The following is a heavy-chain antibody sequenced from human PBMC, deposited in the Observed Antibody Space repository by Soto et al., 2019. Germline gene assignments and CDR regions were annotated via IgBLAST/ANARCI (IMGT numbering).Heavy chain of an antibody. V-gene: IGHV1-8*01. J-gene: IGHJ4*02. D-gene: IGHD1-1*01. CDR3: ARRAETNGWNGFGADKYYFDF. CDR1: GYTFTSYD. Sequence: ASVKVSCKASGYTFTSYDIYWVRQATGQGLEWMGWMNPNTGNSAYAQKFQGRVTVTSDTSINTVHMELSSLRSEDTAVYYCARRAETNGWNGFGADKYYFDFWGQGTLVTVS. CDR2: MNPNTGNS.